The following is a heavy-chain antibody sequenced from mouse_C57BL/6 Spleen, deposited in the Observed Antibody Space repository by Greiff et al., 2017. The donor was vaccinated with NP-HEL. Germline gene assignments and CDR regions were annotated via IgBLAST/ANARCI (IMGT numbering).Heavy chain of an antibody. Sequence: VQLQQSGAELVRPGTSVKLSCKASGYTFTSYWMHWVKQRPGQGLEWIGVIDPSDSYTNYNQKFKGKATLTVDTSSSTAYMQLSSLTSEDSAVYYCATTVVASRGFDYWGQGTTLTVSS. CDR2: IDPSDSYT. CDR1: GYTFTSYW. CDR3: ATTVVASRGFDY. J-gene: IGHJ2*01. V-gene: IGHV1-59*01. D-gene: IGHD1-1*01.